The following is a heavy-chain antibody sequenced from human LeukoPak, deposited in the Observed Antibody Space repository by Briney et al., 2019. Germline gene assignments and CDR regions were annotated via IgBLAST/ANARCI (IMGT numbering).Heavy chain of an antibody. D-gene: IGHD3-16*01. J-gene: IGHJ6*03. CDR1: GFTVSSNY. CDR2: IYSGGST. V-gene: IGHV3-53*01. CDR3: AREGWGLYYYYYYYMDV. Sequence: GGSLRLSCAASGFTVSSNYMSWVRQAPGKGLEWVSVIYSGGSTYYADSVKGRFTISRDNSKNTLYLQMNSLRAEDTAVYYCAREGWGLYYYYYYYMDVWGKGTTVTVSS.